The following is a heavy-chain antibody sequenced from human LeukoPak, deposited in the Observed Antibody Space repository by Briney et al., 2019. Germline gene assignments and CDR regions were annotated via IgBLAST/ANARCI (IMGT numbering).Heavy chain of an antibody. CDR3: ARRRFQHLRWFDP. CDR2: INHTGST. D-gene: IGHD3-10*01. Sequence: SETLSLTCAVYGGSFSGYYWSWIRQPPGKGLEWIGEINHTGSTNYNPSLKSRVTFSVDTSKNQFSLKLSSVTAADTATYYCARRRFQHLRWFDPWGQGILVTVSS. V-gene: IGHV4-34*01. J-gene: IGHJ5*02. CDR1: GGSFSGYY.